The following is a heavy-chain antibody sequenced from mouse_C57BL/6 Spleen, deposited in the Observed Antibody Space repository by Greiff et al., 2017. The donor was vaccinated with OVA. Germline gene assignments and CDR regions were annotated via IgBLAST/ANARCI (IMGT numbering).Heavy chain of an antibody. CDR1: GFNIKDYY. V-gene: IGHV14-2*01. D-gene: IGHD1-1*01. J-gene: IGHJ1*03. CDR2: IDPEDGET. Sequence: EVMLVESGAELVKPGASVKLSCTASGFNIKDYYMHWVKQRTEQGLEWIGRIDPEDGETKYAPKFQGKATITADTSSNTAYLQLSSLTSEDTAVYYCATTVVDWYFDVWGTGTTVTVSS. CDR3: ATTVVDWYFDV.